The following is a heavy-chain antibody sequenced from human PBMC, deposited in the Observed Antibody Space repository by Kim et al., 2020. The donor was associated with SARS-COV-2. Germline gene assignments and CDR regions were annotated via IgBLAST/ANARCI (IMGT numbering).Heavy chain of an antibody. CDR3: AKDLSTVLGYCSGGSCYYYYYGMDV. CDR1: GFTFSSYA. J-gene: IGHJ6*02. V-gene: IGHV3-23*01. Sequence: GGSLRLSCAASGFTFSSYAMSWVRQAPGKGLEWVSAISGSGGSTYYADSVKGRFTISRDNSKNTLYLQMNSLRAEDTAVYYCAKDLSTVLGYCSGGSCYYYYYGMDVWGQGTTVTVSS. D-gene: IGHD2-15*01. CDR2: ISGSGGST.